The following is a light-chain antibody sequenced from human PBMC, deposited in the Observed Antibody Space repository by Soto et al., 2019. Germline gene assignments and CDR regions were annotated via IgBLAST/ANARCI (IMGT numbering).Light chain of an antibody. CDR2: SAS. V-gene: IGKV1-5*03. J-gene: IGKJ4*01. CDR1: QNIRSW. Sequence: DIQMTQYPSTLSASIGDRVTITCRASQNIRSWVAWYQQKPGKAPDLLLYSASGLASGVPSRFSGSGFGTDFTLTISSLHPDDFATYYCQQYNGDSGLTFGGGTKVEIK. CDR3: QQYNGDSGLT.